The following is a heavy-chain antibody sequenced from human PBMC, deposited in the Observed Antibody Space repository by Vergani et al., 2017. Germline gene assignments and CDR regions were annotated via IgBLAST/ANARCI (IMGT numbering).Heavy chain of an antibody. J-gene: IGHJ4*02. Sequence: EVQLLESGGGLVQPGGSLRLSCAASGFTFRSYAMSWVRQAQGKGLEWFSAISGSGGSTYYADSVKGRFTISRDNSKNTLYLQMNSLRAEDTAVYYCAKKVASSWYNVAPYYFDYWGQGTLVTVSS. V-gene: IGHV3-23*01. CDR3: AKKVASSWYNVAPYYFDY. CDR1: GFTFRSYA. CDR2: ISGSGGST. D-gene: IGHD6-13*01.